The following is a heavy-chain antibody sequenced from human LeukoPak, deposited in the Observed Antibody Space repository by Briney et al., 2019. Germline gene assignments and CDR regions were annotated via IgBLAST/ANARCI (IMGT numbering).Heavy chain of an antibody. CDR3: ARDRSGGSGSDS. V-gene: IGHV3-21*01. CDR1: GFTFSSYS. J-gene: IGHJ4*02. CDR2: ISTSSAYI. Sequence: GGSLRLSCAASGFTFSSYSMNWVRQAPGKGLEWVSFISTSSAYIFYADSVKGRFTISRDNAKNSLYLQMNGLRAEDTALYYCARDRSGGSGSDSWGQGTLVTVSS. D-gene: IGHD2-15*01.